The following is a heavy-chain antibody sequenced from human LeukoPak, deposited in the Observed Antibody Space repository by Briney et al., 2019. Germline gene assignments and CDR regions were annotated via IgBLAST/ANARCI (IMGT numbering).Heavy chain of an antibody. J-gene: IGHJ4*01. V-gene: IGHV3-23*01. CDR3: AKESFNAPSPYYFDY. D-gene: IGHD2/OR15-2a*01. CDR2: IIGDVGTT. Sequence: PGGSLRLSCAASGFTFSHYVMSWVRQAPGKGLEWVSGIIGDVGTTYYADSVRGRFTISRDNSKRPLFLQLSSLRADATAVYYCAKESFNAPSPYYFDYWGQGTLVTASS. CDR1: GFTFSHYV.